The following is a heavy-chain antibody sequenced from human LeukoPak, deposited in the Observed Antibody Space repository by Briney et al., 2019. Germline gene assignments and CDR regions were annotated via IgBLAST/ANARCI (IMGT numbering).Heavy chain of an antibody. Sequence: SETLSLTCTVSGGSISSYYWSWIRQPPGKGLEWIGYIYHSGSTNYNPSLKSRVTISVDTSKNQFSLKLSSVTAADTAVYYCARAVDSVTTNPWGQGTLVTVSS. V-gene: IGHV4-59*01. J-gene: IGHJ5*02. CDR1: GGSISSYY. CDR3: ARAVDSVTTNP. D-gene: IGHD4-17*01. CDR2: IYHSGST.